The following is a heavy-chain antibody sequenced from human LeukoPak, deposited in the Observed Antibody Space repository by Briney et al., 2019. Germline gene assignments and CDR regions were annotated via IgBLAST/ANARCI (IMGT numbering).Heavy chain of an antibody. V-gene: IGHV5-51*01. CDR2: IYPGDSDA. CDR1: GYSFNRYW. Sequence: PGESLKISCKGSGYSFNRYWIAWVRQMPGKGLEWMGIIYPGDSDARYSPSSQGQVTISADKSISTAYLQWSSLKASDTAMYYCARQGSNGGYRWYFGLWGRGTLVTVSS. D-gene: IGHD5-12*01. J-gene: IGHJ2*01. CDR3: ARQGSNGGYRWYFGL.